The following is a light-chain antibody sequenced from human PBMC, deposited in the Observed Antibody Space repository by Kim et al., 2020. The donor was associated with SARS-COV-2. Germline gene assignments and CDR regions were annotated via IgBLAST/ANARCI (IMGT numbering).Light chain of an antibody. J-gene: IGKJ4*01. V-gene: IGKV3-11*01. CDR3: EQCGSWPLT. CDR1: QSVGSY. Sequence: EIVLTQSPATLSLSPGERATLSCRASQSVGSYLAWYQQKPGQAPRLLIYDASNRATGIPVRFSGSGSGTDFTLTISSLEPEDFAIYYWEQCGSWPLTFGGRTKVDIK. CDR2: DAS.